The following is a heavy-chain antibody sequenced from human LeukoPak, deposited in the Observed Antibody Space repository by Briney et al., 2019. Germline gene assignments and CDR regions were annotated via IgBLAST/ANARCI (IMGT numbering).Heavy chain of an antibody. Sequence: ASVKVSCKASGYTFTGYYMHWVRQAPGQGLEWMGWINPNSGGTNYAQKFQGRVTMTRDTSISTAYMELSRLRSDDTAVYYCAVLAGAGYSYGSMHAFDIWGQGTMVTVSS. D-gene: IGHD5-18*01. CDR3: AVLAGAGYSYGSMHAFDI. CDR2: INPNSGGT. CDR1: GYTFTGYY. V-gene: IGHV1-2*02. J-gene: IGHJ3*02.